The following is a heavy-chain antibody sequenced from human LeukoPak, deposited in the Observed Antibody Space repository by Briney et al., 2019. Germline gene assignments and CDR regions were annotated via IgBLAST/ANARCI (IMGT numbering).Heavy chain of an antibody. V-gene: IGHV1-2*02. D-gene: IGHD3-16*01. CDR1: GYTFSDYY. CDR2: SNLNTGGT. J-gene: IGHJ2*01. CDR3: GRVRGILSYFDL. Sequence: ASVKVSCKASGYTFSDYYIHWVRQAPGQGPEWSGWSNLNTGGTNYAQKCDGRFSITRDTSINTAFMELRGLRFDDTAVYYCGRVRGILSYFDLWGRGTLVSVSS.